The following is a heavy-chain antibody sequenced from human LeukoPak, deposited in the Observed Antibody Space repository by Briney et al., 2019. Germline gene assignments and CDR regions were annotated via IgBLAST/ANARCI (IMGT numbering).Heavy chain of an antibody. CDR1: GGTFSSYA. CDR2: IIPILGIA. D-gene: IGHD1-26*01. CDR3: ARARDVEWELLRFDY. Sequence: GASVKVSCKASGGTFSSYAISWVRQAPGRGLEWMGRIIPILGIANYAQKFQGRVTITADKSTSTAYMELSSLRSEDTAVYYCARARDVEWELLRFDYWGQGTLVTVSS. J-gene: IGHJ4*02. V-gene: IGHV1-69*04.